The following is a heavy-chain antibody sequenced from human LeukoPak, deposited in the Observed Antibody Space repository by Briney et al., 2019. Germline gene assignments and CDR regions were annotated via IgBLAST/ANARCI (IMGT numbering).Heavy chain of an antibody. V-gene: IGHV4-30-2*01. J-gene: IGHJ3*02. D-gene: IGHD6-13*01. CDR2: IYHSGST. CDR3: ARNIAAAGTGAFDI. Sequence: SETLSLTCAVSGGSISSGGYSWSWIRQPPGKGLEWIGYIYHSGSTYYNPSLKSRVTISVDRFKNQFSLKLSSVTAADTAVYYCARNIAAAGTGAFDIWGQGTMVTVSS. CDR1: GGSISSGGYS.